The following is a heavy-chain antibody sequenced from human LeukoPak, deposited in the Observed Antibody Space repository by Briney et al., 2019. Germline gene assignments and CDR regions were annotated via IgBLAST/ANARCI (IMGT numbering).Heavy chain of an antibody. D-gene: IGHD6-6*01. CDR1: GFTFSSYG. V-gene: IGHV3-30*18. CDR2: ISYDGSNK. J-gene: IGHJ4*02. CDR3: AKDLFSSDEGLFDY. Sequence: PGGSLRLSCAASGFTFSSYGMHWVRQAPGKGLEWVAVISYDGSNKYYADSVKGRFTISRDNSKNTLYLQMNSLRAEDTAVYYCAKDLFSSDEGLFDYWGQGTLVTVSS.